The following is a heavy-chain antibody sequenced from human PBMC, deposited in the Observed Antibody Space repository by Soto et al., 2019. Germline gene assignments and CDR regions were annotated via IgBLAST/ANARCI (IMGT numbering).Heavy chain of an antibody. D-gene: IGHD3-10*01. Sequence: SETLSLTCTVSGGSISSSSYYWGWIRQPPGKGLEWIGSIYYSGSTYYNPSLKSRVTISVDTSKSQFYLKLTSVTAADTAIYYCATRFYSSGVLFDYWGPGTQVTVSS. V-gene: IGHV4-39*07. J-gene: IGHJ4*02. CDR3: ATRFYSSGVLFDY. CDR2: IYYSGST. CDR1: GGSISSSSYY.